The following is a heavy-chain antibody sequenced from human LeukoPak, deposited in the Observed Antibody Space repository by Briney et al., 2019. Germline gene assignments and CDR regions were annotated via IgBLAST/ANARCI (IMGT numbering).Heavy chain of an antibody. Sequence: TSETLSLTCTVSGGSISSNSYYWGWIRQPPGKGLEYIGSFSYSGSTYYNPSLKSRVTISVDTSKNQFSLKMSSVTAADTAVYYCASLSKYYYESRGFFDYWGQGTLVTVSS. CDR2: FSYSGST. D-gene: IGHD3-22*01. V-gene: IGHV4-39*01. CDR3: ASLSKYYYESRGFFDY. CDR1: GGSISSNSYY. J-gene: IGHJ4*02.